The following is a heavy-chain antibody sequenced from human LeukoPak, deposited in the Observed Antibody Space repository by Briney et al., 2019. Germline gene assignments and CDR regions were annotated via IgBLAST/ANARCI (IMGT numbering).Heavy chain of an antibody. Sequence: GGSLRLSCAAAGFTLSTYWMHSVRQAPGKGLVWVSRINSDGSRTTYTDSVKGRFTISRENAKNTLYLQMINLRAEDTAVYYCARVMKSRADGYIDDAFDIWGQGTMVTVSS. V-gene: IGHV3-74*01. J-gene: IGHJ3*02. D-gene: IGHD5-24*01. CDR2: INSDGSRT. CDR1: GFTLSTYW. CDR3: ARVMKSRADGYIDDAFDI.